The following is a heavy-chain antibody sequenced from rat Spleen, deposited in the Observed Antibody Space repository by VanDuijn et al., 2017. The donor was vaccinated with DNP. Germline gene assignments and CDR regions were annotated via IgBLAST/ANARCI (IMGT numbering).Heavy chain of an antibody. J-gene: IGHJ3*01. CDR2: ISYDGSST. V-gene: IGHV5-7*01. CDR1: GFTFSDYN. CDR3: ARWYNGGYNFDY. Sequence: EVQLVESGGGLVQPGRSLKLSCAASGFTFSDYNMAWVRQAPKKGLEWVATISYDGSSTYYRDSVKGRFTISRDNAKSTLYLQMNSLRSEDMATYYCARWYNGGYNFDYWGQGTLVTVSS. D-gene: IGHD4-3*01.